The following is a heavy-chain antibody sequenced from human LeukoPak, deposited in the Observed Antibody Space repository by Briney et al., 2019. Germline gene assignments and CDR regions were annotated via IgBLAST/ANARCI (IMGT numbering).Heavy chain of an antibody. J-gene: IGHJ4*02. V-gene: IGHV1-24*01. CDR1: GYTLTELS. CDR2: FDPEDGET. CDR3: ATAWEPAAFVDY. Sequence: ASVKVSCKVSGYTLTELSMHWVRQAPGKGLEWVGGFDPEDGETIYAQKFQGRVTMTEDTSTDTAYMELSSLRSEDTAVYYCATAWEPAAFVDYWGQGTLVTVSS. D-gene: IGHD1-26*01.